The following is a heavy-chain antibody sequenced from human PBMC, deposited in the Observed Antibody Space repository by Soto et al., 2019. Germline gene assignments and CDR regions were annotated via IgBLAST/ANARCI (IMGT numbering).Heavy chain of an antibody. CDR1: GGSFSGYY. CDR3: ARGPPSITMVRGVDLYYYYGMDV. D-gene: IGHD3-10*01. CDR2: INHSGST. V-gene: IGHV4-34*01. J-gene: IGHJ6*02. Sequence: SETLSLTCAVYGGSFSGYYWSWIRQPPGKGLEWIGEINHSGSTNYNPSHKSRVTISVDTSKNQFSLKLSSVTAADTAVYYCARGPPSITMVRGVDLYYYYGMDVWGQGTTVTVSS.